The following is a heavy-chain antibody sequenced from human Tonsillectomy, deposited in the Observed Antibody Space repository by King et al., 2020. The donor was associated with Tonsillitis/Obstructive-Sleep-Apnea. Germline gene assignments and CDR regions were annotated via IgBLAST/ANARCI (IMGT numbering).Heavy chain of an antibody. J-gene: IGHJ3*02. D-gene: IGHD3-10*01. CDR1: GFTFSSYW. CDR3: ARDRVRGAIYRSAFDI. CDR2: INSDGSST. Sequence: VQLVESGGGLVQPGGSLRLSCAASGFTFSSYWMHWVRQAPGKGLVWVSRINSDGSSTSYADSVKGRFTISKDNAKNTLYLQMNSLRAEDTAVYYCARDRVRGAIYRSAFDIWGQGTMVTVSS. V-gene: IGHV3-74*01.